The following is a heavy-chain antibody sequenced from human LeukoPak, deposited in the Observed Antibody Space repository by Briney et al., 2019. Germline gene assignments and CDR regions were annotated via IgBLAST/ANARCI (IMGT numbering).Heavy chain of an antibody. Sequence: PGGSLRLSCAASGFIFSSYWMHWVRHAPGKGLAWVSRINTDGSSTSYADSVKGRFTISRDNAKNTLYLQMNSLRAEDTAVYYCARVHHSSSWGTDDCWGQGTLVTVSS. J-gene: IGHJ4*02. CDR2: INTDGSST. D-gene: IGHD6-13*01. V-gene: IGHV3-74*01. CDR3: ARVHHSSSWGTDDC. CDR1: GFIFSSYW.